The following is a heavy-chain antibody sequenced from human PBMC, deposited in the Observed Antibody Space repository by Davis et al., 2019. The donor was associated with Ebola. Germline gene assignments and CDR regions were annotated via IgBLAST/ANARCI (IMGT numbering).Heavy chain of an antibody. CDR3: ARDGGSGYYYRYYFDY. V-gene: IGHV4-34*01. CDR1: GGSFSGYY. Sequence: MPSETLSLTCAVYGGSFSGYYWSWIRQPPGKGLEWIGEINHSGSTNYNPSLKSRVTISVDTSKNQFSLKLSSVTAADTAVYYCARDGGSGYYYRYYFDYWGQGTLVTVSS. D-gene: IGHD3-22*01. J-gene: IGHJ4*02. CDR2: INHSGST.